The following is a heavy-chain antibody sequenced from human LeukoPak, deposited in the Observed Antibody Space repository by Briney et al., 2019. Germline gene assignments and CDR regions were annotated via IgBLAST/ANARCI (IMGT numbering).Heavy chain of an antibody. CDR1: GFTFSSYG. CDR2: IWYDGSNK. J-gene: IGHJ4*02. D-gene: IGHD5-18*01. Sequence: PGGSLRLSCAASGFTFSSYGMHWVRQAPGKGLEWVAVIWYDGSNKYYADSVKGRFTISRDNSKNTLYLQMNSLRAEDTAVYYCAQSGYSYAFDYWGQGTLVTVSS. V-gene: IGHV3-33*06. CDR3: AQSGYSYAFDY.